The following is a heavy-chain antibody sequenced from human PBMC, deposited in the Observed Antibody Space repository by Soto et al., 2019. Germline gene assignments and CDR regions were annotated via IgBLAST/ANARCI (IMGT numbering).Heavy chain of an antibody. CDR1: GCPFDEYS. V-gene: IGHV3-9*01. Sequence: PAGSMLLPSADPGCPFDEYSMHRVLPGTGRGLQWVSGISWNGRNIAYADSLKGRFTISRDNTKSSLYLQMNSLRPDDTALDYWVQAPNWDFGDVHFEAWGQGTGVTVAS. D-gene: IGHD1-7*01. CDR2: ISWNGRNI. CDR3: VQAPNWDFGDVHFEA. J-gene: IGHJ4*02.